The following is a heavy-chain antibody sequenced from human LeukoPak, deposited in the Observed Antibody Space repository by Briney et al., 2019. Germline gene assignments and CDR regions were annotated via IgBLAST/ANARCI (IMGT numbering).Heavy chain of an antibody. V-gene: IGHV4-39*02. CDR1: GGSISSSNYY. J-gene: IGHJ3*02. CDR2: IYYSGST. Sequence: SETLSLTCSVSGGSISSSNYYWGWIRQPPGTGLEWLGSIYYSGSTYHNPSLKSRVTISVDTSKNQFSLKLSSVTAADTAVYYCARDLPSGWFTLLLAFDIWGQGTMVTVSS. CDR3: ARDLPSGWFTLLLAFDI. D-gene: IGHD6-19*01.